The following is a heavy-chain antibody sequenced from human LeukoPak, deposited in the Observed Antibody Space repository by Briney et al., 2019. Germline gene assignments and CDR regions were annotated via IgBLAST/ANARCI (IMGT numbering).Heavy chain of an antibody. J-gene: IGHJ6*02. D-gene: IGHD2-2*01. CDR1: GFTFSSYG. CDR3: ARGRELVVVPAAIRLELQYYYYYYGMDV. Sequence: GGSLRLSRAASGFTFSSYGMHWVRQAPGKGLEWVAVIWYDGSNKYYADSVKGRFTISRDNSKNTLYLQMNSLRAEDTAVYYCARGRELVVVPAAIRLELQYYYYYYGMDVWGQGTTVTVSS. V-gene: IGHV3-33*01. CDR2: IWYDGSNK.